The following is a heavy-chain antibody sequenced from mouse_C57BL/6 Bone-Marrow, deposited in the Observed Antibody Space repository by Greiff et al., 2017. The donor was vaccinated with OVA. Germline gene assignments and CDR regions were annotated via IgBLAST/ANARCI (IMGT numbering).Heavy chain of an antibody. Sequence: EVQLVESGGGLVQPGGSLKLSCAASGFTFSDYGMAWVRQAPRKGPEWVAFISNLAYSIYYADTVTGRVTLSRENAKNTLYLEMSSLRTEETDMYYGARLYSKWYFDVWGTGTTVTVSS. CDR2: ISNLAYSI. D-gene: IGHD2-5*01. V-gene: IGHV5-15*01. CDR3: ARLYSKWYFDV. J-gene: IGHJ1*03. CDR1: GFTFSDYG.